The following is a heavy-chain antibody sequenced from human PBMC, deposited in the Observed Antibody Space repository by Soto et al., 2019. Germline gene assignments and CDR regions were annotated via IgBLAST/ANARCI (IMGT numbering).Heavy chain of an antibody. V-gene: IGHV4-31*03. D-gene: IGHD1-1*01. CDR2: IYYSGST. J-gene: IGHJ6*02. CDR3: SRGRLQLLANYCYYYGMDV. Sequence: SETLSLTCTVSGGSISGGGYYWSRLRQHPGKGLEWIVYIYYSGSTYYTPSLQSRVTISVAKTKNQFSLKLSSVTAADAAVEYCSRGRLQLLANYCYYYGMDVWGQGTTVTVSS. CDR1: GGSISGGGYY.